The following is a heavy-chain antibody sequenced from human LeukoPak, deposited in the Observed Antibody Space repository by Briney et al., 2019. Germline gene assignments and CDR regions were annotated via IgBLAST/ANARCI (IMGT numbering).Heavy chain of an antibody. J-gene: IGHJ2*01. CDR1: GGSITSYY. V-gene: IGHV4-59*01. CDR3: ARRGEVVAATANYWYFDL. D-gene: IGHD2-15*01. CDR2: MYYSGTT. Sequence: SETLSLTCTVSGGSITSYYRSWIRQSPGKGLEWIGFMYYSGTTNYSPSLKSRVTISLGMSKNQFSLKLSSVTAADTAVYYCARRGEVVAATANYWYFDLWGRGTLVTVSS.